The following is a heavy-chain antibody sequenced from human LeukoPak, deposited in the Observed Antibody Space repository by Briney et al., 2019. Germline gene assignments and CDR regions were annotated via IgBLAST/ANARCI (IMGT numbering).Heavy chain of an antibody. J-gene: IGHJ6*03. V-gene: IGHV4-39*07. CDR1: GGSISSSSYY. CDR2: IYYSGST. CDR3: ARGNIVVVPGSGYMDV. Sequence: SETLSLTCTVSGGSISSSSYYWGWIRQPPGKGLEWIGSIYYSGSTYYNPSLKSRVTISVDTSKNQFSLKLSCVTAADTAVYYCARGNIVVVPGSGYMDVWGKGTTVTVSS. D-gene: IGHD2-2*01.